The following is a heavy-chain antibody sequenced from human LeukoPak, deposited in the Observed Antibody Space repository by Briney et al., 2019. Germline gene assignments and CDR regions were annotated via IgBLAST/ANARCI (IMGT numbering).Heavy chain of an antibody. CDR2: IYYSGST. CDR3: ARNWGSGYFDY. J-gene: IGHJ4*02. CDR1: GGSISSSSYY. Sequence: SETLSLTCTVSGGSISSSSYYWGWIRQPPGKGLEWIGSIYYSGSTYYNPSLKSRVTISVDTSKDQFSLKLSSVTAADTAVYYCARNWGSGYFDYWGQGTLVTVSS. V-gene: IGHV4-39*01. D-gene: IGHD7-27*01.